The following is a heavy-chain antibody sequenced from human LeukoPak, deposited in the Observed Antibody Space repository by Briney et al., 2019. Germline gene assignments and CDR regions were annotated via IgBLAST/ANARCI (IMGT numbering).Heavy chain of an antibody. CDR3: ASRSSSGFDY. D-gene: IGHD6-6*01. J-gene: IGHJ4*02. V-gene: IGHV4-34*01. Sequence: SETLPLTCAVYGGSFSGYYWSWIRQPPGKGLEWIGEINHSGSTNYNPSLKSRVTISVDTSKNQFSLKLSSVTAADTAVYYCASRSSSGFDYWGQGTLVTVSS. CDR1: GGSFSGYY. CDR2: INHSGST.